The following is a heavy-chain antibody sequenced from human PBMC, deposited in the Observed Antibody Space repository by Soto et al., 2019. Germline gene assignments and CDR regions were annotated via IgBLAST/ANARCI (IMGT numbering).Heavy chain of an antibody. CDR2: ISSSGSTI. CDR1: GFTFSDYY. J-gene: IGHJ6*02. CDR3: ARDGEYGDGYNVSVLWAYYGMDV. D-gene: IGHD3-10*01. Sequence: GGSLRLSCAASGFTFSDYYMSWIRQAPGKGLEWVSYISSSGSTIYYADSVKGRFTISRDNAKNSLYLQMNSLRAEDTAVYYCARDGEYGDGYNVSVLWAYYGMDVWGQGTTVTVSS. V-gene: IGHV3-11*01.